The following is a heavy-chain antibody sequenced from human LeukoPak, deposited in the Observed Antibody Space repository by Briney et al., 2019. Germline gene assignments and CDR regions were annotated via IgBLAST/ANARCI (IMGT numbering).Heavy chain of an antibody. CDR3: ARVLVEDLYYFDY. CDR2: IYYSGST. V-gene: IGHV4-31*03. D-gene: IGHD1-26*01. Sequence: PSETLSLTCTVSGGSISSGGYYWSWIRQHPGKGLEWIGYIYYSGSTYYNPSLKSRVTISVDTSKNQFSLKLSSVTAADTAVYYCARVLVEDLYYFDYWGQGTLVTVSS. CDR1: GGSISSGGYY. J-gene: IGHJ4*02.